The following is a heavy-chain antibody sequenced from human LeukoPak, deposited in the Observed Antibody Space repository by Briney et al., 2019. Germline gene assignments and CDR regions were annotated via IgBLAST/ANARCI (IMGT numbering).Heavy chain of an antibody. Sequence: GGSLRLSCAASGFTFSSYWMSWVRQAPGKGLEWVANIKQDGSEKYYVDSVKGRFTISRDNAKNSLYLQMNSLRAEDTAVYYCAREGMFGYCSGGSCSPRGYYYYMDVWGKGTTVTISS. V-gene: IGHV3-7*01. J-gene: IGHJ6*03. CDR1: GFTFSSYW. CDR2: IKQDGSEK. CDR3: AREGMFGYCSGGSCSPRGYYYYMDV. D-gene: IGHD2-15*01.